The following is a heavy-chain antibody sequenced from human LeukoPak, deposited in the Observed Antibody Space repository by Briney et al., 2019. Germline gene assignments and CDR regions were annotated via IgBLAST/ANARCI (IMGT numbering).Heavy chain of an antibody. D-gene: IGHD2-15*01. Sequence: GGSLRLSCAASGFTFSSYAMHWVRQTPGKGLEYVSAISTNGGGTYYANSVKGRFTISRDNSKNTLYLQMGSLRGEDMAVYFCARYCNGVTCYSGYDYWGQGALVTVSS. CDR2: ISTNGGGT. CDR1: GFTFSSYA. V-gene: IGHV3-64*01. J-gene: IGHJ4*02. CDR3: ARYCNGVTCYSGYDY.